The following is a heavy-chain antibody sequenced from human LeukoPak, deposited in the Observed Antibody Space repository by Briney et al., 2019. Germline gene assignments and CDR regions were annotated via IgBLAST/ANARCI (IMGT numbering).Heavy chain of an antibody. V-gene: IGHV1-2*02. J-gene: IGHJ4*02. Sequence: ASVKVSCRASGYTFTGYYMHWVRQAPGQGLEWMGWINPNSGGTKYAQKFQGRVTMTRDSSISTAYMELSSLKSDDTAVYYCAREPGIAAGDFWGQGTLVTVSS. CDR2: INPNSGGT. CDR3: AREPGIAAGDF. D-gene: IGHD6-25*01. CDR1: GYTFTGYY.